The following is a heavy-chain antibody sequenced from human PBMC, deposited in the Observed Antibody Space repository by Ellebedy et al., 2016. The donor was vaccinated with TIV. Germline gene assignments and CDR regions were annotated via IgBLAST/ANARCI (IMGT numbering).Heavy chain of an antibody. D-gene: IGHD6-19*01. CDR2: IYYGGGT. Sequence: MPSETLSLTCTVSGVSITTNYWSWIRQTPGKGLEWIGYIYYGGGTNYNPSLKSRVTLSLDTSTNHFSLNLTSVTAADTAVYYCARPYGSGWLGRSAFDIWGQGTLVTVSS. CDR1: GVSITTNY. J-gene: IGHJ3*02. V-gene: IGHV4-59*12. CDR3: ARPYGSGWLGRSAFDI.